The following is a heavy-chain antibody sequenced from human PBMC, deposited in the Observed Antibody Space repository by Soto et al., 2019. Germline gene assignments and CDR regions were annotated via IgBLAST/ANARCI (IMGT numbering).Heavy chain of an antibody. V-gene: IGHV1-8*01. CDR3: ARRRPMVRGVITPTNWFDP. D-gene: IGHD3-10*01. CDR1: GYTFTSYD. J-gene: IGHJ5*02. CDR2: MNPNSGNT. Sequence: QVQLVQSGAEVKKPGASVKVSCKASGYTFTSYDINWVRQATGQGLEWMGWMNPNSGNTGYAQKFQGRVTMTRNTSISTAYMELSSPRSEDTAVYYCARRRPMVRGVITPTNWFDPWGQGTLVTVSS.